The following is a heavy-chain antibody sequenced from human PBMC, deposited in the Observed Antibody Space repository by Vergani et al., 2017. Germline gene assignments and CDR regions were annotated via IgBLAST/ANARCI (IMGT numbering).Heavy chain of an antibody. CDR2: ISGSGGST. D-gene: IGHD3-22*01. CDR3: AKDPLYDSSGYYLEYYFDY. Sequence: EVQLVESGGGLVQPGGSLRLSCAASGFTFSSYWMSWVRQAPGKGLEWVSAISGSGGSTYYADSVKGRFTISRDNSKNTLYLQMNSLRAEDTAVYYCAKDPLYDSSGYYLEYYFDYWGQGTLVTVSS. CDR1: GFTFSSYW. J-gene: IGHJ4*02. V-gene: IGHV3-23*04.